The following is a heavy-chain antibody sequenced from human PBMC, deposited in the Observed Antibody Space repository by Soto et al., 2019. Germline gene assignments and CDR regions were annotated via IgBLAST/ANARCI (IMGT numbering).Heavy chain of an antibody. CDR3: AKDLYSSGWSPDY. V-gene: IGHV3-30*18. CDR2: ISYDGSNK. D-gene: IGHD6-19*01. CDR1: GFTFSSYG. Sequence: QVQLVESGGGVVQPGRSLRLSCAVSGFTFSSYGMHWVRQAPGKGLEWVAVISYDGSNKNYADSVKGRFTISRDNSKNTLDLQMNSLRAEDTAVYHSAKDLYSSGWSPDYWGQGTLVTVSS. J-gene: IGHJ4*02.